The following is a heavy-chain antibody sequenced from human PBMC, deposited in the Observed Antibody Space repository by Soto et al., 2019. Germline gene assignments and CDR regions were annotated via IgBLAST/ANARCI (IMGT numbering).Heavy chain of an antibody. CDR1: GGSISSDDYY. Sequence: PSETLSLTCTVSGGSISSDDYYWSWIRQPPGKGLEWIGYFHSSGATYKDPSLKSRVTISVDTSKNQISLKLDSVTAADTAVYYCASIWFGDFDYWGHGTLVTVSS. J-gene: IGHJ4*01. CDR3: ASIWFGDFDY. V-gene: IGHV4-30-4*01. D-gene: IGHD3-10*01. CDR2: FHSSGAT.